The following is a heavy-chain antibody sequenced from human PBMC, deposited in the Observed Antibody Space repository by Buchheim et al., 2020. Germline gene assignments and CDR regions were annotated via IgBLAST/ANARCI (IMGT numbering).Heavy chain of an antibody. Sequence: EVQLLESGGGLVQPGGSLRLSCAASGFTFSSYAMSWVRQAPGKGLEWVSAISGSGGSTSYAASVKGRFTISRDNSKNTLYLQMNSLRAEDTAVYYCAKDFGPYYYGSGSPAGGYWGQGTL. CDR3: AKDFGPYYYGSGSPAGGY. CDR1: GFTFSSYA. CDR2: ISGSGGST. V-gene: IGHV3-23*01. D-gene: IGHD3-10*01. J-gene: IGHJ4*02.